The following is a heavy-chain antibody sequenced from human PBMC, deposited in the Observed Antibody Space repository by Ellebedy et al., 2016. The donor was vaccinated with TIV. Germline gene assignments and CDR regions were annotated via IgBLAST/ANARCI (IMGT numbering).Heavy chain of an antibody. J-gene: IGHJ4*02. CDR2: ILSSGGLI. Sequence: GESLKISCVASGFTFSSYSMTWVRQAPGKGLEWISYILSSGGLIYYAESVKGLFTISGDNAKNVLYLQMSSLRAEDTAVYYCATDRGERGLLSFFDSWGQGTPVTVST. CDR3: ATDRGERGLLSFFDS. D-gene: IGHD2-21*02. V-gene: IGHV3-21*05. CDR1: GFTFSSYS.